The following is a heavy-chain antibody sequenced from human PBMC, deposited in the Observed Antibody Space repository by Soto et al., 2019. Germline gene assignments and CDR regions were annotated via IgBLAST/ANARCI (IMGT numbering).Heavy chain of an antibody. V-gene: IGHV4-34*11. J-gene: IGHJ4*02. D-gene: IGHD3-22*01. CDR1: GGSFSGYY. CDR3: ARASHYYDSSGYYYVSPFDY. Sequence: QVQLQQWGAGLLKPSETLSLTCAVYGGSFSGYYWSWIRQPPGKGLEWIGYIYYSGSTNYNPSLKSRVTISVDTSKNQFSLKLSSVTAADTAVYYCARASHYYDSSGYYYVSPFDYWGQGTLVTVSS. CDR2: IYYSGST.